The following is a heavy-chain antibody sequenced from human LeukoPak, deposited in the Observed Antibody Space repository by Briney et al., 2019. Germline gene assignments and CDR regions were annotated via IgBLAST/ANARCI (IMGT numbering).Heavy chain of an antibody. CDR2: FDPEDGET. CDR3: ATFVVGATIVDY. D-gene: IGHD1-26*01. J-gene: IGHJ4*02. Sequence: ASVTVSCKVSGYTLTELSMHWVRQAPGRGLEWMGGFDPEDGETIYAQKLQGRVTMTEDTSTDTAYMEVSSLRSEDTAVYYCATFVVGATIVDYWGQGTLVTVSS. CDR1: GYTLTELS. V-gene: IGHV1-24*01.